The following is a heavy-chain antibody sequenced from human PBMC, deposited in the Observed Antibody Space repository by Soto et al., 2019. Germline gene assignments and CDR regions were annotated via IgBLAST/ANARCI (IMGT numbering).Heavy chain of an antibody. J-gene: IGHJ4*02. CDR3: AARTTSIVPQDGLDY. V-gene: IGHV4-30-4*01. D-gene: IGHD2-8*01. CDR1: GGSISSGDYY. CDR2: IYYSGST. Sequence: PSETLSLTCTVSGGSISSGDYYWSWIRQPPGKGLEWIGYIYYSGSTYYNPSLKSRVTISVDTSKNQFSLKLSSVTAADTAVYYCAARTTSIVPQDGLDYWGQGTLVTVSS.